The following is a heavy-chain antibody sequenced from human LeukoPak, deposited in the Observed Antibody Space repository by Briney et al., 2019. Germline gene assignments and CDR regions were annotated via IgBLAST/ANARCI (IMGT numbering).Heavy chain of an antibody. D-gene: IGHD3-22*01. CDR1: GGSISSSSYY. CDR2: IYYRGST. Sequence: SETLSLTCTVSGGSISSSSYYWGWVRQPPGKGREWIGSIYYRGSTYYNPSLKSRVTITVDTSKNQFSLKLSSVTAADEAVYYCDRGDYYDSSGLSAFDYWGQGTLVTVSS. CDR3: DRGDYYDSSGLSAFDY. J-gene: IGHJ4*02. V-gene: IGHV4-39*07.